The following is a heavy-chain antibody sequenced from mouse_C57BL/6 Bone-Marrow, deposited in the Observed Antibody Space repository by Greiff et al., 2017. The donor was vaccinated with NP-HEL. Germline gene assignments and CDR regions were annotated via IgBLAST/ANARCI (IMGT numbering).Heavy chain of an antibody. CDR1: GYTFTSYT. CDR2: INPSSGYT. CDR3: ARYYGPYYFDY. J-gene: IGHJ2*01. Sequence: VKLMESGAELARPGASVKMSCKASGYTFTSYTMHWVKQRPGQGLEWIGYINPSSGYTKYNQKFKDKATLTADKSSTTAYMQLSSLTSEDSAVYYCARYYGPYYFDYWGQGTTLTVSS. V-gene: IGHV1-4*01. D-gene: IGHD1-1*01.